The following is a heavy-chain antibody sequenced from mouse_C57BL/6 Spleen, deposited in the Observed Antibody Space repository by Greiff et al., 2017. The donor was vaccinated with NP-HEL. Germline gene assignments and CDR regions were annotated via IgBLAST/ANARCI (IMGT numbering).Heavy chain of an antibody. J-gene: IGHJ1*03. CDR2: IDPSDSYT. D-gene: IGHD2-1*01. CDR1: GYTFTSYW. V-gene: IGHV1-50*01. Sequence: QVQLQQPGAELVKPGASVKLSCKASGYTFTSYWMQWVKQRPGQGLEWIGEIDPSDSYTNYNQKFKGKATLTVDTSSSTAYMQLSSLTSEDSAVYYVVRGDYGKGYWYFDVWGTGTTVTVSS. CDR3: VRGDYGKGYWYFDV.